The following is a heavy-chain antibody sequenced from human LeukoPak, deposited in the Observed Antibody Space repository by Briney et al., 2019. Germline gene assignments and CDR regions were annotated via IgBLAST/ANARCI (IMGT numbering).Heavy chain of an antibody. CDR2: IYYSGST. V-gene: IGHV4-59*01. J-gene: IGHJ4*02. CDR1: GGSISSYY. Sequence: SETLSLTCTVSGGSISSYYWSWIRQPPGKGLEWIGYIYYSGSTNYNPSLKSRVTISVDTSKNQFSLKLSSVTAADTAVYYCAVGYCSGGSCYSPFDYWGQGTLVTVSS. D-gene: IGHD2-15*01. CDR3: AVGYCSGGSCYSPFDY.